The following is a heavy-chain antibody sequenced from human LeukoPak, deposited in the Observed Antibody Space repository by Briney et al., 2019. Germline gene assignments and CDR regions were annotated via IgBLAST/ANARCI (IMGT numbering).Heavy chain of an antibody. CDR2: ISSSSSFI. CDR3: ATEVGATIY. J-gene: IGHJ4*02. V-gene: IGHV3-21*04. CDR1: GFIFSSYS. D-gene: IGHD1-26*01. Sequence: GGSLRLSCAASGFIFSSYSMNWVRQAPGKGLEWVSSISSSSSFISYADLVKGRFTISRDNSKNTLYLQMNSLRAEDTAVYYCATEVGATIYWGQGTLVTVSS.